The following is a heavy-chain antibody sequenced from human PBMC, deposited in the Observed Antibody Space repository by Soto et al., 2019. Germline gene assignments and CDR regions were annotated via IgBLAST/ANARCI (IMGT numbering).Heavy chain of an antibody. CDR1: GFIFNAYA. CDR3: ARVAADYINSADH. J-gene: IGHJ4*02. D-gene: IGHD4-4*01. Sequence: EVQLLESGGGLVQPGVSLRLSCAASGFIFNAYAMTWVRQAPGKGLAWVSAIGGSGGNTYYAASVKGRFTISRDNSKDTVDLEMNRLRVDDTAVYFCARVAADYINSADHWGQGILVTVSS. V-gene: IGHV3-23*01. CDR2: IGGSGGNT.